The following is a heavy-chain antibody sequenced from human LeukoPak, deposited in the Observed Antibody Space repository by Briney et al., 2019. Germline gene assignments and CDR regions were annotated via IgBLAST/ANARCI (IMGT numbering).Heavy chain of an antibody. J-gene: IGHJ4*02. CDR3: ARDRIQEFDY. Sequence: SETLSLTCTVSGGSVSSSSYYWSWIRQPPGKGLEWIGYIDYSGSTNYNPSLKSRVTISVDTSKNHFSLKLRYVTAADTAVYYCARDRIQEFDYWGQGTLVTVSS. V-gene: IGHV4-61*03. CDR1: GGSVSSSSYY. CDR2: IDYSGST.